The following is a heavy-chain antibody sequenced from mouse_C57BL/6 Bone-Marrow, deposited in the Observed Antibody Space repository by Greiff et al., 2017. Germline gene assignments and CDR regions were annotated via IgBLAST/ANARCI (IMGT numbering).Heavy chain of an antibody. Sequence: QVQLQQPGAELVKPGASVKVSCKASGYNFTSYWMHWVKQRPGQGLEWIGRLHPSDSDTNYNQKFKGKATLTVDKSSSTAYMQLSSLTSEDSAVYYCAISPSDGYYVGWFAYWGQGTLVTVSA. D-gene: IGHD2-3*01. V-gene: IGHV1-74*01. CDR3: AISPSDGYYVGWFAY. J-gene: IGHJ3*01. CDR1: GYNFTSYW. CDR2: LHPSDSDT.